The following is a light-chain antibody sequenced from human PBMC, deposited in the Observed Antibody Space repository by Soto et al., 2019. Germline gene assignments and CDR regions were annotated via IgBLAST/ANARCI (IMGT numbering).Light chain of an antibody. J-gene: IGLJ2*01. V-gene: IGLV1-40*01. Sequence: QSVLTQPPSVSGAPGQRVTISCTGSSSNIGAGYDVHWYQQLPGTAPKLLFYGNSNRPSGVPDRFSGSKSGTSASLAITGLQAEDEADYYCQSYDSSLSGVVFGGVTKVTVL. CDR3: QSYDSSLSGVV. CDR1: SSNIGAGYD. CDR2: GNS.